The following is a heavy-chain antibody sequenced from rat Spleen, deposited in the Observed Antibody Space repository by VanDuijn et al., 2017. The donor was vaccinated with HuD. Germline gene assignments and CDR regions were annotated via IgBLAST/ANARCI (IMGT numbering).Heavy chain of an antibody. V-gene: IGHV3-3*01. D-gene: IGHD1-1*01. J-gene: IGHJ3*01. CDR3: ARSEGVHYYLPFAD. Sequence: EVQLQESGPGLVKPSQSLSLTCSVTNYSITSDYWGWIRKFPGNKLEWMGYINSAGSTNYNPPLKSRISITRDTSKNQFFLQVNSLTTEDTATYYCARSEGVHYYLPFADWGQGTLVTVSS. CDR1: NYSITSDY. CDR2: INSAGST.